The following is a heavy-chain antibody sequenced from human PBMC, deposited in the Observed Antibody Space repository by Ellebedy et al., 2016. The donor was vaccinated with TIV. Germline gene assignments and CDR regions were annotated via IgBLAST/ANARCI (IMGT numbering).Heavy chain of an antibody. D-gene: IGHD3-9*01. CDR2: TKPDGGEK. V-gene: IGHV3-7*03. J-gene: IGHJ4*02. CDR1: GFTFSVTW. CDR3: AREGTGIFDW. Sequence: GESLKISCAASGFTFSVTWMSWARQAPGKGLEWVANTKPDGGEKYYVDSVKCRFTVSRDNAKNSLSLQMNSLRAEDTAVYYCAREGTGIFDWWGQGTLVTVSS.